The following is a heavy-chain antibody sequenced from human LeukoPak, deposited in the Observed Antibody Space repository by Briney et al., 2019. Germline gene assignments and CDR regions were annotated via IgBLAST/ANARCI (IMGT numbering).Heavy chain of an antibody. CDR2: IYYSGST. CDR1: GGSVSSGSYY. J-gene: IGHJ4*02. CDR3: ARDTGFEWDHNFDY. V-gene: IGHV4-61*01. Sequence: PSETLSLTCTVSGGSVSSGSYYWSWIRQPPGKGLEWIGYIYYSGSTNYNPSLKSRVTISVDTSKDQFSLKLSSVTAADTAVYYCARDTGFEWDHNFDYWGQGTLVTVSS. D-gene: IGHD1-26*01.